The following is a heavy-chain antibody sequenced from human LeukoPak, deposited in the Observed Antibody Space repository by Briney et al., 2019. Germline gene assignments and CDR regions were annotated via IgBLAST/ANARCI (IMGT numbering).Heavy chain of an antibody. V-gene: IGHV3-23*01. J-gene: IGHJ4*02. CDR1: GFTFSSYA. CDR3: AGYFCSGGSCYRYFDY. D-gene: IGHD2-15*01. Sequence: PGGSLRLSCAASGFTFSSYAMSWVRQAPGKGLEWVSPISGSGSSTYYADSVKGRFTISRDNSKNTLYLQMNSLRPEDTAVYYCAGYFCSGGSCYRYFDYWGQGTLVTVSS. CDR2: ISGSGSST.